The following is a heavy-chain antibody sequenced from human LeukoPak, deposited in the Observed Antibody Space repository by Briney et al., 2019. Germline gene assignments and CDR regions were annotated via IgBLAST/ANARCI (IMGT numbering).Heavy chain of an antibody. CDR2: ITTSGTYI. Sequence: GGSLRLSCAASGFTFTRFNMHWVRQAPGKGLELVSSITTSGTYIYYADSVQGRFTISRDNAKNSLYLQMNSLRAEDTAVYYCARPFYYDTNGGEGMDVWGQGTTVTVSS. D-gene: IGHD2-8*01. J-gene: IGHJ6*02. CDR3: ARPFYYDTNGGEGMDV. V-gene: IGHV3-21*06. CDR1: GFTFTRFN.